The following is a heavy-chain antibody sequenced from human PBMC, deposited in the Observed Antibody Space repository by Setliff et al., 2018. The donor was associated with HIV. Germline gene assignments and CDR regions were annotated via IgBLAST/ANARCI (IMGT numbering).Heavy chain of an antibody. V-gene: IGHV4-31*01. D-gene: IGHD5-18*01. CDR1: GDSISSGGYY. CDR2: VYYSGSP. CDR3: ARYPADTASSDV. J-gene: IGHJ6*04. Sequence: SETLSLTCTVSGDSISSGGYYWSWIRQHPGKGLEWIGYVYYSGSPDYNPSLKSQVTISLDRSKNQFSLKLRSVTAADTAVYYCARYPADTASSDVWGKGATVTVSS.